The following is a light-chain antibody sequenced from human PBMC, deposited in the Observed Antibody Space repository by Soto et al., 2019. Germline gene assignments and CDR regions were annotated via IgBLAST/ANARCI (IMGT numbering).Light chain of an antibody. Sequence: EIVVTQSPATLSVSPGERATLSCRASQSVSSNFAWYQQKPGQAPRLLIYGASTRATGIPARFSGSGSGTEFTLTISSLQSEDFAVYYCQQYNNWPTFGQRTKVEIK. CDR2: GAS. CDR3: QQYNNWPT. CDR1: QSVSSN. J-gene: IGKJ1*01. V-gene: IGKV3-15*01.